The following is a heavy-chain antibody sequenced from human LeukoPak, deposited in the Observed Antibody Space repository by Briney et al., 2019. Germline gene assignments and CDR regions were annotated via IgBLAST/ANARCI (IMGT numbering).Heavy chain of an antibody. V-gene: IGHV3-21*01. CDR1: GFTFSSYS. J-gene: IGHJ3*02. CDR2: ISSSSSYI. CDR3: ARDQYYYGSGSAFDI. Sequence: GGSLRLSCAASGFTFSSYSMNWVRQAPGKGLERVSSISSSSSYIYYADSVKGRFTIYRDNAKNSLYLQMNSLRAEDTAVYYCARDQYYYGSGSAFDIWGQGTMVTVSS. D-gene: IGHD3-10*01.